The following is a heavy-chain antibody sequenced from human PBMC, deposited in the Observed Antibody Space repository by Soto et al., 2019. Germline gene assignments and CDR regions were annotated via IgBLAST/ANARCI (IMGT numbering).Heavy chain of an antibody. V-gene: IGHV4-31*03. CDR2: STYAGVN. D-gene: IGHD3-16*01. Sequence: SETRSLTCTDPRGSLREFGHFWTWIRQRRGRGLEWLGYSTYAGVNYYSPSLPCRISISVDTSKNPFSLTLLSVTAADTAVYYCATDSGGPPLDRFDSWGHGTLVTVSS. CDR3: ATDSGGPPLDRFDS. CDR1: RGSLREFGHF. J-gene: IGHJ5*01.